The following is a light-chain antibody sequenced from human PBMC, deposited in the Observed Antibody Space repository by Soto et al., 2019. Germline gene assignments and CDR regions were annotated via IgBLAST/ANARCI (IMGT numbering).Light chain of an antibody. J-gene: IGKJ1*01. CDR2: LGS. Sequence: DIVMTQSPLSLPVTPGEPASISCRSSESLLHSNGYNYLDWYLQKPGQSPQLLIFLGSNRASGVPDRFSGGGSGTAYTLKISRVEAEDLGVYYCVHALQTPWTFGQGTKVDIK. V-gene: IGKV2-28*01. CDR3: VHALQTPWT. CDR1: ESLLHSNGYNY.